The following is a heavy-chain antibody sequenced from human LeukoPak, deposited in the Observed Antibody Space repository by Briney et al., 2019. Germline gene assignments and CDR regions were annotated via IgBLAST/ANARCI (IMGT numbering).Heavy chain of an antibody. CDR3: AKDFGELLYGDSFDI. CDR2: ISYDGSTK. V-gene: IGHV3-30*18. CDR1: GFTFSNAW. D-gene: IGHD3-10*01. J-gene: IGHJ3*02. Sequence: PGGSLRLSCAASGFTFSNAWMSWVRQAPGKGLEWVAVISYDGSTKYYADSVRGRFTISRDNSKNTLYLQMNSLRAEDTAVYYCAKDFGELLYGDSFDIWGQGTMVTVSS.